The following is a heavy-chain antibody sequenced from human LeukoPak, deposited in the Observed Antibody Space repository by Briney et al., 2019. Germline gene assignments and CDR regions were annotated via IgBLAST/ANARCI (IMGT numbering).Heavy chain of an antibody. CDR3: ARAAPDLYYYYGMDV. CDR2: INWNGGST. J-gene: IGHJ6*02. CDR1: GFTFDDYG. Sequence: SGGSLRLSCAASGFTFDDYGMSWVRQAPGKGLGWVSGINWNGGSTGYADSVKGRFTISRDNAKNSLYLQMNSLRAEDTALYHCARAAPDLYYYYGMDVWGQGTTVTVSS. V-gene: IGHV3-20*01. D-gene: IGHD1-14*01.